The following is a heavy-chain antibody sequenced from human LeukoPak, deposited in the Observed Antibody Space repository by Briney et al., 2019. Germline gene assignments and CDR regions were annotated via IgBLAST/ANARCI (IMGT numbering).Heavy chain of an antibody. CDR3: ARAAYDNSGYLTL. V-gene: IGHV3-30-3*01. CDR2: ISYDGSNK. CDR1: GFTFSSYA. Sequence: GRSLRLSCAASGFTFSSYAMHWVRQAPGKGLEWVAVISYDGSNKYYADSVKGRFTISRDNSKNTLYLQMNSLRAEDTAVYYCARAAYDNSGYLTLWGQGTLVTVSS. D-gene: IGHD3-22*01. J-gene: IGHJ4*02.